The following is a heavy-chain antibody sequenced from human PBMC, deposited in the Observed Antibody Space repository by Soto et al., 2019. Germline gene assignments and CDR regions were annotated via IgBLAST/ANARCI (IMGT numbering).Heavy chain of an antibody. Sequence: SETLSLTCTVSGGSISSYYWSWIRQPAGKGLEWIVRIYTSGSTNYNPSLKSRVTMSVDTSKNQFSLKLSSVTAADTAVYYCAREDIVVVPAAPYYYYGMDVWGQGTTVTVSS. V-gene: IGHV4-4*07. CDR3: AREDIVVVPAAPYYYYGMDV. J-gene: IGHJ6*02. CDR1: GGSISSYY. D-gene: IGHD2-2*01. CDR2: IYTSGST.